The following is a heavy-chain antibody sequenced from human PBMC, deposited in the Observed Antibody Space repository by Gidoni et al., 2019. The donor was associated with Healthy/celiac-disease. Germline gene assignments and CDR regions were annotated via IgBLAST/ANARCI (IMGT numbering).Heavy chain of an antibody. J-gene: IGHJ6*02. CDR1: GSRFTNYW. V-gene: IGHV5-10-1*03. CDR2: MDPSDYYT. CDR3: ERHFGGEGATYYSMDV. Sequence: VQLVQSGAEVTQPGASLRISCKGSGSRFTNYWISWVRQMPGKGREWMGRMDPSDYYTNDSPYFQGHVTIAADKASSTAYLQWSSLKASDTAMYYCERHFGGEGATYYSMDVWGQGTTVTVSS. D-gene: IGHD3-10*01.